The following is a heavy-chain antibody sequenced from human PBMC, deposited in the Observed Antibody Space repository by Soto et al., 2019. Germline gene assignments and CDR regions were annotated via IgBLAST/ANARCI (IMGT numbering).Heavy chain of an antibody. J-gene: IGHJ3*02. V-gene: IGHV1-58*01. CDR1: GFTFTSSA. D-gene: IGHD1-26*01. Sequence: SVKVSCKASGFTFTSSAVQWVRQARGQRLEWIGWIVVGSGNTNYAQKFQERVTITRDMSTSTAYMELSSLRSEDTAVCYCAADPGYVVGAPLYDVLESWGQGTMVTVSS. CDR2: IVVGSGNT. CDR3: AADPGYVVGAPLYDVLES.